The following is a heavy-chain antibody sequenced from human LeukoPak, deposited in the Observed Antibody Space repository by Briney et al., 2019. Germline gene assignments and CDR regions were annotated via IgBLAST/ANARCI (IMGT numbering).Heavy chain of an antibody. CDR2: IYYSRNT. D-gene: IGHD5-18*01. V-gene: IGHV4-39*01. Sequence: AETLCLTCTLSGGSISSSSAYCGWIRQPPGKVLECIGSIYYSRNTYWPARLMQRYTISADTSKNQFTLTLGSVSATDTAVYYCVSPRGFSYGYFDYWGQRTVDPVSS. CDR3: VSPRGFSYGYFDY. CDR1: GGSISSSSAY. J-gene: IGHJ4*02.